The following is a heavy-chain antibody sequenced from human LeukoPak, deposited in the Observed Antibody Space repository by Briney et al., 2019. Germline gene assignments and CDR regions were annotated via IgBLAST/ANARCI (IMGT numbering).Heavy chain of an antibody. Sequence: GASVKVSCKASGYTFTGYYMHWVRQAPGQGLEWMGWINPNSGGTNYAQKFQGRVTMTRDTSISTAYMELSRLRSDDTAVYYCARVRHETYDSSGYFIYFDYWGQGTLVTVSS. D-gene: IGHD3-22*01. CDR2: INPNSGGT. CDR3: ARVRHETYDSSGYFIYFDY. CDR1: GYTFTGYY. V-gene: IGHV1-2*02. J-gene: IGHJ4*02.